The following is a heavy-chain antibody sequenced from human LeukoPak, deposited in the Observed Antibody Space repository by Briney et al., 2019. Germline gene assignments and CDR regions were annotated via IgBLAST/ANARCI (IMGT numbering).Heavy chain of an antibody. J-gene: IGHJ4*02. CDR1: GGTFSSYA. D-gene: IGHD2-15*01. Sequence: ASVKVSYKASGGTFSSYAISWVRQAPGQGLEWMGGIIPIFGTANYAQKFQGRVTITADESTSTAYMELSSLRSEDTAVYYCASNGYCSGGSCAFDYWGQGTLVTVSS. CDR2: IIPIFGTA. CDR3: ASNGYCSGGSCAFDY. V-gene: IGHV1-69*13.